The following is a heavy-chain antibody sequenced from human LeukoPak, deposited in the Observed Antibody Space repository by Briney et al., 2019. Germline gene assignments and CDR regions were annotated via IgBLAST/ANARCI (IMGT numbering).Heavy chain of an antibody. Sequence: PGGSLRLSCAASGFTFSSYSMNWVRQAPGKGLEWVSGINRSGRTYYTDSVKGRFTISRDNSKSTLYLEMNSLRAEDTAVYYCAQGGYFALDFWGEGTMVTVSS. CDR3: AQGGYFALDF. CDR1: GFTFSSYS. V-gene: IGHV3-23*01. CDR2: INRSGRT. D-gene: IGHD3-9*01. J-gene: IGHJ3*01.